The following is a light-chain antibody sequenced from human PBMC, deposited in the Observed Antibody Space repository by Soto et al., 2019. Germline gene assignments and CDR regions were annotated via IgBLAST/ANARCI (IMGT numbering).Light chain of an antibody. Sequence: EIVLTQSPGTLSLSPGERATLSCRASQSVSGSYLAWYQQKPGQAPRLLIYGASIRATGIPDRFSGSGSGTDFTLTISRLEPEDFALYFCQQYGSSAPITFGQGTRLEIK. CDR1: QSVSGSY. V-gene: IGKV3-20*01. CDR3: QQYGSSAPIT. CDR2: GAS. J-gene: IGKJ5*01.